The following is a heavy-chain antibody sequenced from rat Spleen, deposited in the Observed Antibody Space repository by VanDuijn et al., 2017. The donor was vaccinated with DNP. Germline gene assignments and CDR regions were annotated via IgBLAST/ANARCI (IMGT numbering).Heavy chain of an antibody. D-gene: IGHD1-11*01. V-gene: IGHV5-27*01. CDR1: GFTFSDYN. Sequence: EVQLVESGGGLVQPGRSLKLSCVASGFTFSDYNMAWVRQAPTKGLEWVASISPGGDNSYYRDSVKGRFTISRDYAKPTLYLQMDSLRSEDTATYYCTTDFERGYWGQGVMVTVSS. J-gene: IGHJ2*01. CDR2: ISPGGDNS. CDR3: TTDFERGY.